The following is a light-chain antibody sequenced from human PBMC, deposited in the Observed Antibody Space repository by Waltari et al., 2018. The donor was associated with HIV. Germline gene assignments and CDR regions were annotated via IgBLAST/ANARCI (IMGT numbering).Light chain of an antibody. CDR2: RNN. J-gene: IGLJ3*02. CDR3: AAWDDSLSGWV. CDR1: SSNIGSNY. Sequence: QSVLTQPPSASGTPGQRVTISCSGSSSNIGSNYVYWYQQLPGTTPNLLIYRNNPRPSGVPDRFSGSQSGTSASLAISGLRSEDEADYYCAAWDDSLSGWVFGGGTKLTVL. V-gene: IGLV1-47*01.